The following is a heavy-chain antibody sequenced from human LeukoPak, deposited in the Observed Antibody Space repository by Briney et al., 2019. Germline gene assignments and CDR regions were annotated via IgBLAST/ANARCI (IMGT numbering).Heavy chain of an antibody. CDR1: GGSISSYY. D-gene: IGHD4-17*01. Sequence: KPSETLSLTGTVSGGSISSYYWSWIRQPPGKGLEWIGYIYYSGSTNYNPSLKSRVTISVDTSKNQFSLKLSSVTAADTAVYYCARAANYGDYCRFDPWGQGTLVTVSS. J-gene: IGHJ5*02. CDR2: IYYSGST. V-gene: IGHV4-59*01. CDR3: ARAANYGDYCRFDP.